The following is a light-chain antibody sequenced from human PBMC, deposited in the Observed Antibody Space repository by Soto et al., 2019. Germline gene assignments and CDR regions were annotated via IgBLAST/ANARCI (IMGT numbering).Light chain of an antibody. CDR1: LTISNNF. Sequence: EIVLTQSPGTLSLSPVEGATLSFRASLTISNNFIAWYQQRAGQAPRLVIYGASTRATGIPDRFSATGSGTDFTLTISRLEPEDFAVYFCQQYYSSPLTFGQGTKVDIK. CDR3: QQYYSSPLT. CDR2: GAS. V-gene: IGKV3-20*01. J-gene: IGKJ1*01.